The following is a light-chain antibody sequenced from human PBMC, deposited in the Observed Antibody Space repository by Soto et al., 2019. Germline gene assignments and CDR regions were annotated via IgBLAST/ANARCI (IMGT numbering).Light chain of an antibody. CDR3: QQYDNPALT. V-gene: IGKV1-33*01. Sequence: DIQMTQSPSSLSASVGDRVTITCQASQDISNYLNWYQQKPGKAPKLLIYDASNLETGVPSRFSGSGSGTDFTFTISCLQPEDIATYYCQQYDNPALTFGGGTKV. CDR2: DAS. CDR1: QDISNY. J-gene: IGKJ4*01.